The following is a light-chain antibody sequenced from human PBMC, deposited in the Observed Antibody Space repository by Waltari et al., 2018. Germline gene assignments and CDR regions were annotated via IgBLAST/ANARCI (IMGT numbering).Light chain of an antibody. Sequence: QSALTQPASVSGSPGQSIIISCTGTSSNVENYNLVSWYQHHPGKAPKLLIYEVSKRPAGISNRFSGSTSGNTASLTISGLQAEDESDYYCCSFAGGNNFEVIFGGGTRLTVL. CDR2: EVS. J-gene: IGLJ2*01. CDR1: SSNVENYNL. CDR3: CSFAGGNNFEVI. V-gene: IGLV2-23*02.